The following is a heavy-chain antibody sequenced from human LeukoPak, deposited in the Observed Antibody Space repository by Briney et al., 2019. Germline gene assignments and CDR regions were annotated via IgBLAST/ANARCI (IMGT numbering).Heavy chain of an antibody. CDR3: ARDRAVAGTWDY. CDR1: GGSISSYY. CDR2: IYTSGSA. D-gene: IGHD6-19*01. V-gene: IGHV4-4*07. J-gene: IGHJ4*02. Sequence: PSETLSLTCTVSGGSISSYYWSWIRQPAGKGLEWIGRIYTSGSAYYNPSLKSRVTISVDTSKNQFSLKLSSVTAADTAVYYCARDRAVAGTWDYWGQGTLVTVSS.